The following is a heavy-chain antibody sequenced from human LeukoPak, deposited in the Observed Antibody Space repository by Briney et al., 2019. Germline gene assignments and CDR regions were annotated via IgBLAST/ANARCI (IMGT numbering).Heavy chain of an antibody. CDR2: TYYRSKWYN. CDR1: GDSVSSKSAA. V-gene: IGHV6-1*01. D-gene: IGHD2-15*01. J-gene: IGHJ4*02. Sequence: SQTLSLTCAISGDSVSSKSAAWNWIRQSPSRGLEWLGRTYYRSKWYNEYAPSVKSRIIIKPDTSKNQFSLKLSSVTAADTAVYYCARGQWSPIYFDYWGQGTLVTVSS. CDR3: ARGQWSPIYFDY.